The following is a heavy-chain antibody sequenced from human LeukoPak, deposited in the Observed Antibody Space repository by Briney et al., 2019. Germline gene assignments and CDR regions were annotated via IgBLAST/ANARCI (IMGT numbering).Heavy chain of an antibody. V-gene: IGHV3-43*01. Sequence: GGSLRLSCAASGFIFEDYTMHWVRQAPGKTLEWVSLISWDGTTYYSDSVKGRFTISRDNSKDYLSLQMDTLRSEDTAFYYCVKDLSYESSGSFFDFWGQGTLVTVS. CDR1: GFIFEDYT. CDR3: VKDLSYESSGSFFDF. CDR2: ISWDGTT. D-gene: IGHD3-22*01. J-gene: IGHJ4*02.